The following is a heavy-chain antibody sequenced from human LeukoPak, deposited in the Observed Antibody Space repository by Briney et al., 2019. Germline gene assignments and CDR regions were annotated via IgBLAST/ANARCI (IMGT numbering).Heavy chain of an antibody. CDR3: ANLMTTVTAGPFDY. CDR1: GYTFTGCY. CDR2: INPNSGDT. J-gene: IGHJ4*02. Sequence: GASVKVSCKASGYTFTGCYMHWVRQAPGQGLEWMGRINPNSGDTNFAQKFQGRVTMTRDTSLSTAYMELSRLRSDDTAVYYCANLMTTVTAGPFDYWGQGTLVTVSS. V-gene: IGHV1-2*06. D-gene: IGHD4-17*01.